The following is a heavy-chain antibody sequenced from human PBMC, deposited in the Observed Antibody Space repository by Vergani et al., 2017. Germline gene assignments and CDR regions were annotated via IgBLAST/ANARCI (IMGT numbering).Heavy chain of an antibody. CDR3: AKDPSLYCSSTSCYYFDY. D-gene: IGHD2-2*01. Sequence: EVQLLESGGGLVQPGGSLRLSCAASGFTFSSYAMSWVRQAPGKGLEWVSAISGSGGSTYYADTVKGRFTISRDKSKNTLYLQMNSLGSEDTAVYYCAKDPSLYCSSTSCYYFDYWGQGTLVTVSS. J-gene: IGHJ4*02. CDR2: ISGSGGST. V-gene: IGHV3-23*01. CDR1: GFTFSSYA.